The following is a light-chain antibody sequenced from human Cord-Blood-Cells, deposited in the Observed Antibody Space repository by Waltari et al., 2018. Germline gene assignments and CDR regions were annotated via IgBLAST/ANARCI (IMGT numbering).Light chain of an antibody. CDR3: CSYAGSSTFVV. Sequence: QSALTQPASVSGSPGQSITISCTGTSSDVGSYNLVSWYQQHPGKDPKLMIYEGSKRPSGVSNRFSGSNSGNTASLTISGLQAEDEADYYCCSYAGSSTFVVFGGGTKLTVL. CDR2: EGS. V-gene: IGLV2-23*03. CDR1: SSDVGSYNL. J-gene: IGLJ2*01.